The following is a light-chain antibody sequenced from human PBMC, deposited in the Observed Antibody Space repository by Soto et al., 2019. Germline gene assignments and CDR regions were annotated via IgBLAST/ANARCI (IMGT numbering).Light chain of an antibody. CDR1: QTFNRY. Sequence: MRMTLSLTARCASVKYRVTMTCRSCQTFNRYLNWYQQKPGKAPKHLIFAATSLQNGVPSRFSGSGSGTDFTLTISSLQPEDFAPYYCQHSYVTLHTFGEGTKVDIK. J-gene: IGKJ4*01. CDR2: AAT. V-gene: IGKV1-39*01. CDR3: QHSYVTLHT.